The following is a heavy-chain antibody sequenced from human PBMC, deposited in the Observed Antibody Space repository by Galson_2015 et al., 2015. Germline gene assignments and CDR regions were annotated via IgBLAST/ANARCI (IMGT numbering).Heavy chain of an antibody. D-gene: IGHD3-22*01. Sequence: QSGAEVKKPGDSLWISCKGSGYSFINYYISWVRQMPGKGLEWMGKIDPSDSYTNYSPSFQGHVTISVDKSITTAYLQWSSLKASDTAMYYCARQYDSSGYDAFDIWGQGTMVTVSS. CDR2: IDPSDSYT. V-gene: IGHV5-10-1*01. CDR1: GYSFINYY. CDR3: ARQYDSSGYDAFDI. J-gene: IGHJ3*02.